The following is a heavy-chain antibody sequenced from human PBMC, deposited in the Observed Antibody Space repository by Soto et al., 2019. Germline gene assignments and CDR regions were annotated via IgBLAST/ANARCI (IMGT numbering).Heavy chain of an antibody. J-gene: IGHJ6*03. Sequence: GASVKVSCKASGYTFTSYGISWVRQAPGQGLEWMGWISAYNGNTNYAQKLQGRVTMTTDTSTSTAYMELRSLRSGDTAVYYCARDLYGDITSYYYYMDVWGKGTTVTVSS. CDR3: ARDLYGDITSYYYYMDV. CDR2: ISAYNGNT. CDR1: GYTFTSYG. V-gene: IGHV1-18*01. D-gene: IGHD4-17*01.